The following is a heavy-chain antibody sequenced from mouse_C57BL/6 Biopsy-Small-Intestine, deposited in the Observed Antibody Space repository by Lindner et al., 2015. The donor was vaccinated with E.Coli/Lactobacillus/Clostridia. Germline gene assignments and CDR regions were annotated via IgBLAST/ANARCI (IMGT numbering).Heavy chain of an antibody. J-gene: IGHJ3*01. CDR2: ISDGGSYT. CDR3: AREEFNYDDAY. D-gene: IGHD2-4*01. Sequence: GGGLVKPGGSLKLSCAASGFTFSSYAMSWVRQTPEKRLEWVATISDGGSYTYYPDNVKGRFTISRDNAKNNLYLQMSHLKSEDTAMYYCAREEFNYDDAYWGQGTLVTVSA. V-gene: IGHV5-4*01. CDR1: GFTFSSYA.